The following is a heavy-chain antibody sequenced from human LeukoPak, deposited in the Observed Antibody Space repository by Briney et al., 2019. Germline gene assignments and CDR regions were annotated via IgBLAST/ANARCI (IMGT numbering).Heavy chain of an antibody. CDR2: IYYSGST. J-gene: IGHJ4*02. V-gene: IGHV4-30-4*08. CDR1: GGSISSGDYY. D-gene: IGHD2-2*01. CDR3: ARVSQPYCSSTSCPKEPHLDY. Sequence: PSQTLSLTCTVSGGSISSGDYYWSWIRQPPGKGLEWIGYIYYSGSTYYNPSLKSRVTISVDTSKNQFSLKLSSVTAADTAVYYCARVSQPYCSSTSCPKEPHLDYWGQGTLVTVSS.